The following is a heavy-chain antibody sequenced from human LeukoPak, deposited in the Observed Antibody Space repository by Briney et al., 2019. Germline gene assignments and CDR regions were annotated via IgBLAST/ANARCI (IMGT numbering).Heavy chain of an antibody. CDR3: ARDEVLCTSISCYVPYGMDV. CDR2: VSYDGSNK. V-gene: IGHV3-30*03. Sequence: GGSLRLSCAASGFTFSSYGMHWVRQAPGKGLQWVAVVSYDGSNKYYTDSVKGRFTISRDNSKNTLYLQMNSLRAEDTAVYYRARDEVLCTSISCYVPYGMDVWGQGTTVSVSS. CDR1: GFTFSSYG. D-gene: IGHD2-2*01. J-gene: IGHJ6*02.